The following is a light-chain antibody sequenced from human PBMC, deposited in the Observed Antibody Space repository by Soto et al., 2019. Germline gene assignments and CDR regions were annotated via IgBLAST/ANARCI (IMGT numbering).Light chain of an antibody. Sequence: EIVLTQFPATLSVSLGDSATLSCRARQSVSLSLAWFQMSPGQPPRLLMYGASTRATDIPARFSGSVSGTDFPLTISSLQSEDCAVYFCQQYHIWPSWTFGQGTKVDIK. V-gene: IGKV3-15*01. CDR2: GAS. J-gene: IGKJ1*01. CDR1: QSVSLS. CDR3: QQYHIWPSWT.